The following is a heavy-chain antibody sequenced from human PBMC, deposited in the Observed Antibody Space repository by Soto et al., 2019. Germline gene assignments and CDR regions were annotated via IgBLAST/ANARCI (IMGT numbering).Heavy chain of an antibody. CDR3: ARHLLDTAMEGMDV. D-gene: IGHD5-18*01. CDR1: GGSISSGGYS. CDR2: IYHSGST. V-gene: IGHV4-30-2*03. J-gene: IGHJ6*02. Sequence: SETLSLTSAVSGGSISSGGYSWSWIRQPPGKGLEWIGCIYHSGSTYYNPSLKSRVTISVDTSKNQFSLKLSSVTAADTAVYYCARHLLDTAMEGMDVWGQGTTVTVSS.